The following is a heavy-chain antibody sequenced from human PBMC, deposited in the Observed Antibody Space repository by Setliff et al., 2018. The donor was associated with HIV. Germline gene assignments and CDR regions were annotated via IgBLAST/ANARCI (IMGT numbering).Heavy chain of an antibody. V-gene: IGHV3-21*01. CDR2: ISSSSSYI. CDR3: ARDQGNYVPLGYYYGMDV. Sequence: GGSLRLSCAASGFTFSSHSMNWVRQAPGKGLEWVSSISSSSSYINYADSVKGRFTISRDNAMNSLYLQMNSLRAEDTAVYYCARDQGNYVPLGYYYGMDVWGHGTTVTVSS. D-gene: IGHD1-7*01. CDR1: GFTFSSHS. J-gene: IGHJ6*02.